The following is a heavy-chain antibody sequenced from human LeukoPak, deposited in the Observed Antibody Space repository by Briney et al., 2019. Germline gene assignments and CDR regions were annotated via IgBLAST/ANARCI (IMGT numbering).Heavy chain of an antibody. CDR1: GDSVSSNSAA. D-gene: IGHD3-22*01. Sequence: SQTLSLTCAISGDSVSSNSAAWTWIRQSPSRGLEWLGRTYQKSKWYNDYAVSVKSRISINPDTSKNQFSLQLNSVTPEDTAVYYCARSMIVVAHRGNYYFMDVWDKGIPVTVSS. CDR2: TYQKSKWYN. J-gene: IGHJ6*03. V-gene: IGHV6-1*01. CDR3: ARSMIVVAHRGNYYFMDV.